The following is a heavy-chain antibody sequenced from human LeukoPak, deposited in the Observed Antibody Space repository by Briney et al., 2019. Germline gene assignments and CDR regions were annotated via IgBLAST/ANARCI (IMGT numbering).Heavy chain of an antibody. CDR2: IYPGDSDT. CDR1: GYSFTSYW. CDR3: ARLIRGSGSYYNVWWFDP. Sequence: GESLKISCKGSGYSFTSYWIGWVRQMPGKGLEWMGIIYPGDSDTRYSPSFQGQVTISADKSISTAYLQWSSLKASDTAMYYCARLIRGSGSYYNVWWFDPWGQGTLVTVSS. D-gene: IGHD3-10*01. V-gene: IGHV5-51*01. J-gene: IGHJ5*02.